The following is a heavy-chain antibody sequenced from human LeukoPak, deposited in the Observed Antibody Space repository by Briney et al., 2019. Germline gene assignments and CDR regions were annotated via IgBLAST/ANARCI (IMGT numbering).Heavy chain of an antibody. J-gene: IGHJ5*02. Sequence: KPSQTLSLTCTVSGGSISSGGYYWSWIRQHPGKGLEWIGYIYYSGSTYSNPSLKSRVTISVDTSKNQFSLNPSSVTAADTAVYYCARYCSSTNCYKGGFDPWGQGTLVTVSS. CDR1: GGSISSGGYY. V-gene: IGHV4-31*03. CDR2: IYYSGST. D-gene: IGHD2-2*02. CDR3: ARYCSSTNCYKGGFDP.